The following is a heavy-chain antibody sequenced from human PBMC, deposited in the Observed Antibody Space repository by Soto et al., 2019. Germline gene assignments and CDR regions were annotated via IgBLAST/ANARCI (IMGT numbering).Heavy chain of an antibody. Sequence: QVQLQESGPGLVKPSETLSLTCTVSGGSISSYYWSWIRQPPGKGLEWIGYIYYSGSTNYNPSLKRRVTISVDPAKDQFSLKLSSVSAADTAVYYCARGITMVRGVRPTHFDYWGQGTLVTVSS. CDR1: GGSISSYY. D-gene: IGHD3-10*01. J-gene: IGHJ4*02. V-gene: IGHV4-59*01. CDR3: ARGITMVRGVRPTHFDY. CDR2: IYYSGST.